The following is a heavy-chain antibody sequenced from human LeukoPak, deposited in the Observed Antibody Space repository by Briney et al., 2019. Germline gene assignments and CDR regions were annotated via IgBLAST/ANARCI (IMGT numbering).Heavy chain of an antibody. CDR2: INHSGST. D-gene: IGHD6-13*01. Sequence: SETLSLTCAVYGGSFSGYYWSWIRQPPGKGLEWIGEINHSGSTNYNPSLKSRVTISVDTSKNQFSLKLSSVTAADTAVYYCASLGAAGTFDYWGQGTLVTVSS. CDR3: ASLGAAGTFDY. V-gene: IGHV4-34*01. J-gene: IGHJ4*02. CDR1: GGSFSGYY.